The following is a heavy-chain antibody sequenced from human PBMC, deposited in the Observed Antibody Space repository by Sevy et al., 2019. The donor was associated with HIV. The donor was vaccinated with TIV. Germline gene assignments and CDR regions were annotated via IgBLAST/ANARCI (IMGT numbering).Heavy chain of an antibody. CDR1: GYSFTDHW. Sequence: GESLKISCKGSGYSFTDHWIGWVRQKPGKGLEWMGIIYPDDSETRYSPSFQGQVTFSADKSINTAYLQWSRLKASDTAMYYCAASRSGYLDCSGYYIYWGQGTLVTVSS. CDR3: AASRSGYLDCSGYYIY. V-gene: IGHV5-51*01. D-gene: IGHD3-22*01. J-gene: IGHJ4*02. CDR2: IYPDDSET.